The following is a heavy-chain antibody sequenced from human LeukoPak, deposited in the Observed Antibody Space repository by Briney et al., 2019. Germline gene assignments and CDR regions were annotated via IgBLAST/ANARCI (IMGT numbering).Heavy chain of an antibody. V-gene: IGHV3-21*01. D-gene: IGHD6-13*01. CDR2: ISSSSSYI. J-gene: IGHJ4*02. Sequence: GGSLRLSCAASGFTFSSYSMNWVRQAPGKGLEWVSSISSSSSYIYYADSVKGRFTISRDNAKNSLYLQMNSLRAEDTAVYYRAVHHSGYRSSPANHRGQGTLVTVSS. CDR3: AVHHSGYRSSPANH. CDR1: GFTFSSYS.